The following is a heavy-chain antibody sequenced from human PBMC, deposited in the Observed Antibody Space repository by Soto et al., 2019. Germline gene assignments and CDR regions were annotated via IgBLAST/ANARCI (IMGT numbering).Heavy chain of an antibody. CDR1: GYTITTYA. V-gene: IGHV1-3*05. D-gene: IGHD6-13*01. J-gene: IGHJ5*02. CDR3: ARDGATAGTPRNWFDP. Sequence: QVQLVQSGAEEKKPGASVKVSCKTSGYTITTYAVHWVRQAPGQRLEWMGWIVTGNGDTRYSEKFQGRVSITRDTXAXPAYMELSSLRSEDTAVYYCARDGATAGTPRNWFDPWGQGTLVTVSS. CDR2: IVTGNGDT.